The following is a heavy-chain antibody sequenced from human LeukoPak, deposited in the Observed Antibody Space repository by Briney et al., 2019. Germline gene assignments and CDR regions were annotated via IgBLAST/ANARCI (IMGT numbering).Heavy chain of an antibody. V-gene: IGHV4-30-2*01. Sequence: SETLSLTCTVSGGSISSGGYYWSWIRQPPGKGLEWIGYIYHSGSTYYNPSLKSRVTISVDRSKNQFSLKLSSVTAADTAVYYCARTQDIVVVPAAPDYWGQGTLVTVSS. CDR2: IYHSGST. CDR1: GGSISSGGYY. CDR3: ARTQDIVVVPAAPDY. J-gene: IGHJ4*02. D-gene: IGHD2-2*01.